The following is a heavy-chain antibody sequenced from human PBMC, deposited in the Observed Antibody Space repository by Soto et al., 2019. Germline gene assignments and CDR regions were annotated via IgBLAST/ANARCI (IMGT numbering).Heavy chain of an antibody. CDR3: ASTMVRGTFDL. Sequence: QVQLQESGPGLVKPSQTLSLTCTVSGGSISSGGYYWSWIRQHPAKGLEWIGYIYYSGSTYYNPSLTSRVTISVDTSKNQLSLKLSSVTAADTAVYYCASTMVRGTFDLWGQGTLVTVSS. V-gene: IGHV4-31*03. D-gene: IGHD3-10*01. J-gene: IGHJ5*02. CDR2: IYYSGST. CDR1: GGSISSGGYY.